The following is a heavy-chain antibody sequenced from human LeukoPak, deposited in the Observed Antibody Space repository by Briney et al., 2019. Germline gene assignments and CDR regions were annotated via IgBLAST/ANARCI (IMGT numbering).Heavy chain of an antibody. V-gene: IGHV3-48*04. CDR1: GLTFNKYW. D-gene: IGHD5-18*01. CDR3: ARDPDWIQLWAGGSAFDI. CDR2: ISGTGGTT. Sequence: HPGGSLRLSCEASGLTFNKYWMTWVRQAPGKGLEWGLAISGTGGTTYYADSGKGRFTISRDNAKNSLYLQMNSLRAEDTAVYYCARDPDWIQLWAGGSAFDIWGQGTMVTVSS. J-gene: IGHJ3*02.